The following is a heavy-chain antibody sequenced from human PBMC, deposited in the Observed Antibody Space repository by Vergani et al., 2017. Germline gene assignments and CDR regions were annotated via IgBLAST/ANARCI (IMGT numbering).Heavy chain of an antibody. D-gene: IGHD1-1*01. CDR3: AKNPGISTTRHYYTMDV. J-gene: IGHJ6*02. V-gene: IGHV3-11*04. Sequence: LEESGGGSVKPGGSLRLSCAASGFKFSDHYMSWIRQAPGKGLEWVSHISPGASTVPYTDSVTGRFTVSRDNDNNSLTLDMTTLRVEDTAVYYCAKNPGISTTRHYYTMDVWGQETTVTVSS. CDR1: GFKFSDHY. CDR2: ISPGASTV.